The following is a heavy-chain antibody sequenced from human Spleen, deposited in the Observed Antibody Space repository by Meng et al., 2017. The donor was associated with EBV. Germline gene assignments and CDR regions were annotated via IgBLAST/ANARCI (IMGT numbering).Heavy chain of an antibody. CDR2: IYPSGST. CDR3: ARAPNDGYHPLGY. D-gene: IGHD5-24*01. V-gene: IGHV4-4*02. CDR1: GVSMRSSTC. Sequence: GLLRPCGTLALVLAVLGVSMRSSTCWSWVRSRPGKGLEWSGKIYPSGSTNYNPSLKSRVTISVDKSKNQFSLRLNSVTAADTAVYYCARAPNDGYHPLGYWGQGTLVTVSS. J-gene: IGHJ4*02.